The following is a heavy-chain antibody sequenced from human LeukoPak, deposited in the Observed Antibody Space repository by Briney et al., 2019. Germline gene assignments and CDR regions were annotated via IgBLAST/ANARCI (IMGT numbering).Heavy chain of an antibody. CDR2: ISGNGGST. V-gene: IGHV3-23*01. CDR3: AKHKENFGDSCLDDF. J-gene: IGHJ4*02. Sequence: GGSLRLSCAASGFTFNNYAMSWVRQAPGKGLEWVSVISGNGGSTYYADSVKGRFTISRDNSKNSKNTLYLQMISLRAGDTAIYYCAKHKENFGDSCLDDFWGQGTLVTVSS. CDR1: GFTFNNYA. D-gene: IGHD4-17*01.